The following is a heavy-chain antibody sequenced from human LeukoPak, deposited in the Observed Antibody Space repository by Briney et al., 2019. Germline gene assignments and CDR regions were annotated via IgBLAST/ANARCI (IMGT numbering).Heavy chain of an antibody. CDR3: ARDYYGSGKGWFDP. D-gene: IGHD3-10*01. J-gene: IGHJ5*02. Sequence: SETLSLTCTVSGGSISSYYWSWIRQPPGKGLEWIGYIYYSGSTNYNPSLKSRVSLSLDTSKNEFSLNLSSVTAADTAVYYCARDYYGSGKGWFDPWGQGTLVTVSS. CDR2: IYYSGST. CDR1: GGSISSYY. V-gene: IGHV4-59*01.